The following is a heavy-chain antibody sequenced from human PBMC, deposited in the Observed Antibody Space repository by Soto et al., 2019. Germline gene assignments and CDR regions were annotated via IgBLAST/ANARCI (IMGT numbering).Heavy chain of an antibody. CDR3: ARLFRSSPQLHFDY. CDR1: GGSISSYY. CDR2: IYYSGST. J-gene: IGHJ4*02. D-gene: IGHD6-13*01. Sequence: SETLSLTCTVSGGSISSYYWSWIRQPPGKGLEWIGYIYYSGSTNYNPSLKSRVTISVDTSKNQFSLKLSSVTAADTAVYYCARLFRSSPQLHFDYWGQGTLVTVSS. V-gene: IGHV4-59*08.